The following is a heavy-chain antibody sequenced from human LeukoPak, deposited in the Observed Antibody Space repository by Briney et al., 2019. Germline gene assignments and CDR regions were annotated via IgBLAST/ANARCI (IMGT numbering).Heavy chain of an antibody. CDR2: INAGNGNT. V-gene: IGHV1-3*01. CDR3: ARDQYYYDSSGYFHYFDY. D-gene: IGHD3-22*01. J-gene: IGHJ4*02. CDR1: GYTLTSYA. Sequence: GASVKVSCKASGYTLTSYAMHWVRQAPGQRLEWMGWINAGNGNTKYSQKFQGRVTITRDTSASTAYMELSSLRSEDTAVYYCARDQYYYDSSGYFHYFDYWGQGTLVTVSS.